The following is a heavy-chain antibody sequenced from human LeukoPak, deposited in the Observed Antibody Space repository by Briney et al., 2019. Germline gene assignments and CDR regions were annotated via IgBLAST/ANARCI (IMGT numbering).Heavy chain of an antibody. D-gene: IGHD6-13*01. V-gene: IGHV3-9*01. Sequence: PGGPLRLSLPPPGSPLMIVPRHGSGKPPGKGRGGVSGIGWNSGGIVYADSVKGRFTISRDNAKKSLYLQMNSLGAEDTALYYCVKVTAAGFVDHWGQGTLVTVSS. J-gene: IGHJ4*02. CDR1: GSPLMIVP. CDR2: IGWNSGGI. CDR3: VKVTAAGFVDH.